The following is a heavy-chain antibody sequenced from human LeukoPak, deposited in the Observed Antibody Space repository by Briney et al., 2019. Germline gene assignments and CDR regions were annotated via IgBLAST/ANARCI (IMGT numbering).Heavy chain of an antibody. CDR2: INSDGSST. CDR3: ARVGYTNTWYVDY. Sequence: GGSLRLSCAASGFTFSSLWMHWVRQAPGKGLVWVSRINSDGSSTNYADSVKGRFTISRDNAKNTLYLQMNSLRAEDTAVYYCARVGYTNTWYVDYWGQGTLVTVSS. V-gene: IGHV3-74*01. CDR1: GFTFSSLW. J-gene: IGHJ4*02. D-gene: IGHD6-13*01.